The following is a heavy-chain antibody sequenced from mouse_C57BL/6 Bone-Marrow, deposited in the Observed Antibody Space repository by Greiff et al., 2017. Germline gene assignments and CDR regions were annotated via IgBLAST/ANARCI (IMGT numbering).Heavy chain of an antibody. J-gene: IGHJ2*01. Sequence: EVQLQQSGAELVKPGASVKLSCTASGFNIKDYYMHWVKQRTEQGLEWIGRIDPADGETKYAPKFQGKATITADTYSTTAYLQLSSLTSEDTAVYYCATYDGYPNFDYWCQGTTLTVSS. V-gene: IGHV14-2*01. CDR1: GFNIKDYY. D-gene: IGHD2-3*01. CDR2: IDPADGET. CDR3: ATYDGYPNFDY.